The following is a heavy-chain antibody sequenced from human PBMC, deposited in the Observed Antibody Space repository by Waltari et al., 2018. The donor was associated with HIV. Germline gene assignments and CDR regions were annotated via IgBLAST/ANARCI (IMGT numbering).Heavy chain of an antibody. CDR2: ISSSSSTI. D-gene: IGHD3-3*01. V-gene: IGHV3-48*01. CDR1: GFTFSSYS. J-gene: IGHJ2*01. Sequence: EVQLVESGGGLVQPGGSLRLSCAASGFTFSSYSMNWVRQAPGKGLEWVSYISSSSSTIYYADSVKGRFTISRDNAKNSLYLQMNSLRAEDTAVYYCARDTDYDFWSGYYTWERWYFDLWGRGTLVTVSS. CDR3: ARDTDYDFWSGYYTWERWYFDL.